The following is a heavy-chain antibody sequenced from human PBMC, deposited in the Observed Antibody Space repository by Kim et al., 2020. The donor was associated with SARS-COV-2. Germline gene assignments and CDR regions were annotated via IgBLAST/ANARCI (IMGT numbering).Heavy chain of an antibody. Sequence: GGSLRLSCAASGFTFSNYDMHWLRQSTGKGLEWVSSISLAGVTYYPGSVKGRFTISRENAKNSLYLQMNSLSAGDTAVYYCARVSSSYSAFDYWGQGTLVSLSS. CDR3: ARVSSSYSAFDY. CDR1: GFTFSNYD. CDR2: ISLAGVT. D-gene: IGHD6-13*01. V-gene: IGHV3-13*01. J-gene: IGHJ4*02.